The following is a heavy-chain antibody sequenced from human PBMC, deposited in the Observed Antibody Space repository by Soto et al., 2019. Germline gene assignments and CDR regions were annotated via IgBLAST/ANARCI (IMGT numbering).Heavy chain of an antibody. J-gene: IGHJ6*02. CDR1: GYTFNGYY. CDR3: VRAANYDFWSGYYPRAGYYYYGIDV. CDR2: IKPNSGGT. D-gene: IGHD3-3*01. V-gene: IGHV1-2*02. Sequence: ASVPVSLMASGYTFNGYYMHWVRQPPGQGREGMGGIKPNSGGTNYAEKFQGRVSMTSNTYISTAYMVPSRVGSDDTAVYYYVRAANYDFWSGYYPRAGYYYYGIDVWGQGTTVTVSS.